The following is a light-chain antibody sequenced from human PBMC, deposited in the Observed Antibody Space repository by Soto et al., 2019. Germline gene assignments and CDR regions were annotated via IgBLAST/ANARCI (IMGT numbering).Light chain of an antibody. Sequence: SYELTQPLSVSVALGQTARITCGGNNTGSKNVHWYQQKPGQAPVLVIYRDSNRPSGIPERFSGSNSGNTATLTISRAQAGDEADYYCQVWDRSTEVFGTGTKLTVL. CDR2: RDS. CDR3: QVWDRSTEV. V-gene: IGLV3-9*01. J-gene: IGLJ1*01. CDR1: NTGSKN.